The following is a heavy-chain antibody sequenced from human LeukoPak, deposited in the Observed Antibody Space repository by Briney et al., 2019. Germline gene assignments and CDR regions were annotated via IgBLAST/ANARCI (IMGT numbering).Heavy chain of an antibody. CDR2: IRYDGSTK. CDR1: GFTFSSYG. J-gene: IGHJ4*02. D-gene: IGHD6-13*01. CDR3: AKTHSSSWGIFDY. Sequence: GGSLRLSCAASGFTFSSYGMHWVRQAPGKGLEWVAFIRYDGSTKYFADSVKGRFTISRDNSKNTLYLQMNSLRAEDTAVYYCAKTHSSSWGIFDYWGQGTLVTVSS. V-gene: IGHV3-30*02.